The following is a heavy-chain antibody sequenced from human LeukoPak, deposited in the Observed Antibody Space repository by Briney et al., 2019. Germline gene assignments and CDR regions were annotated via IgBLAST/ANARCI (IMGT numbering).Heavy chain of an antibody. Sequence: GGSLRLSCAASGFTFSSYAMSWVRQAPGKGLEWVSAISGSGGSTYYADSVKGRFTISRDNSKNTLYLQMNSLRAEDTAVYYCARVMGLRYAANDYWGQGTLVTVSS. V-gene: IGHV3-23*01. CDR1: GFTFSSYA. CDR2: ISGSGGST. J-gene: IGHJ4*02. D-gene: IGHD3-9*01. CDR3: ARVMGLRYAANDY.